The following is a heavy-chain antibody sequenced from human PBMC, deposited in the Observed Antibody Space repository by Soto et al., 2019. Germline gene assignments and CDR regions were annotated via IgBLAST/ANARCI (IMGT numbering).Heavy chain of an antibody. CDR2: ISGSGGST. D-gene: IGHD6-19*01. CDR1: GFTFSSYA. Sequence: WSLRLSCAASGFTFSSYAMSWVRQAPGKGLEWVSAISGSGGSTYYADSVKGRFTISRDNSKNTLYLQMNGLRAEDTAVYYCAKDVISSGLSNWFDPWGQGTLVTVSS. V-gene: IGHV3-23*01. J-gene: IGHJ5*02. CDR3: AKDVISSGLSNWFDP.